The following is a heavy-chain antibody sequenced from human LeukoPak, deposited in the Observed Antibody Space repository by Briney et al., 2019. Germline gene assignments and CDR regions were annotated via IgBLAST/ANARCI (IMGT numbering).Heavy chain of an antibody. CDR3: AKDLFLAVAGQAEYFQH. CDR2: ISGSGGST. J-gene: IGHJ1*01. CDR1: GFTFSSYA. V-gene: IGHV3-23*01. Sequence: QPGGSLRLSCAASGFTFSSYAMSWVRQAPGKGLEWVSAISGSGGSTYYADSVKGRFTISRDNSKNTLYLQMNSLRAEDTAVYCCAKDLFLAVAGQAEYFQHWGQGTLVTVSS. D-gene: IGHD6-19*01.